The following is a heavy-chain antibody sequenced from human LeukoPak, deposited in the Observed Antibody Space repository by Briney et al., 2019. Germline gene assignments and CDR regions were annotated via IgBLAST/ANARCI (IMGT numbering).Heavy chain of an antibody. CDR3: ARGGSGSYSAFDI. V-gene: IGHV4-4*07. CDR1: GDSISSYY. CDR2: ISTSGST. J-gene: IGHJ3*02. Sequence: SETLSLTCTVSGDSISSYYWTWIRQPAGKGLDWIGRISTSGSTNYNPSLKSRVTMSLDTSKNQFSLKLSSVTAADTAVYHCARGGSGSYSAFDIWGQGTMDTVSS. D-gene: IGHD1-26*01.